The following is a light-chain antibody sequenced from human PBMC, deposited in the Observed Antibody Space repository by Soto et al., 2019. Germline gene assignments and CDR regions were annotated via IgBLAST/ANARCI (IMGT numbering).Light chain of an antibody. CDR3: QSYDSSTVV. Sequence: NFMLTQPHSVSESPGKTVTISCTRSSGSIASNYVQWYQQRPGSAPTTVIYEDNQRRSGVPDRFSGSIDSSSNSASLTISGLKTEDEADYYCQSYDSSTVVFGGGTKLTVL. CDR1: SGSIASNY. V-gene: IGLV6-57*04. J-gene: IGLJ2*01. CDR2: EDN.